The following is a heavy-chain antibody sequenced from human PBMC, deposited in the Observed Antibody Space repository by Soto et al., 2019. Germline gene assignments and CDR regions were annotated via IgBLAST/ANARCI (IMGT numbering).Heavy chain of an antibody. D-gene: IGHD6-13*01. Sequence: QVQLQESGPGLVKRSETLSLTCTVSGGSFRSSDYYWGWIRQPPNKGLGWIGSMHYSGSTFYNPSLKSRVTISVDTSKNQCSLKLTSVTAADTAVYYCARTGYSSSWYWFDPWGQGTLVTVSS. V-gene: IGHV4-39*01. CDR3: ARTGYSSSWYWFDP. CDR1: GGSFRSSDYY. J-gene: IGHJ5*02. CDR2: MHYSGST.